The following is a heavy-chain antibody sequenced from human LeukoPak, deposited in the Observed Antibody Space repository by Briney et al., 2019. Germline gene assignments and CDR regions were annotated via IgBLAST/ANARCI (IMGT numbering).Heavy chain of an antibody. CDR3: AGAGDLLAGYYNYYYYCMDV. Sequence: PGRSLRLSCAASGFSISSYSMHWVRQAPGKALEWVSCISSSVSQTYYADAVKDRFTISRDNARNSVYLQMNSLRAEDTAVYYCAGAGDLLAGYYNYYYYCMDVWGRGTTVTVSS. V-gene: IGHV3-21*01. CDR1: GFSISSYS. J-gene: IGHJ6*02. CDR2: ISSSVSQT. D-gene: IGHD3-9*01.